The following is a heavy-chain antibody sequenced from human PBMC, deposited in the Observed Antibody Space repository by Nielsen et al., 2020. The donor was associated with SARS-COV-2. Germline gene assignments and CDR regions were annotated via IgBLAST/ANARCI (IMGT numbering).Heavy chain of an antibody. CDR2: ISWNSGSI. CDR3: AKGYGSGSSFSGMDV. Sequence: SLKISCAASGFTFDDYAMHWVRQAPGKGLEWVSGISWNSGSIGYADSVKGRFTISRDNAKNSLYLQMNSLRAEDTALYYCAKGYGSGSSFSGMDVWGQGTTVTVSS. CDR1: GFTFDDYA. J-gene: IGHJ6*02. V-gene: IGHV3-9*01. D-gene: IGHD3-10*01.